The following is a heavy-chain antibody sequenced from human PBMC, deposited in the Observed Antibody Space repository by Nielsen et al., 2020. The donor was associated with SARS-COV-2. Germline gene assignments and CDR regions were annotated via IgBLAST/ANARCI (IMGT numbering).Heavy chain of an antibody. J-gene: IGHJ6*02. V-gene: IGHV4-31*03. CDR3: ARESSGYDHYNYGMDV. CDR1: GGPISSGGYY. CDR2: IYFSGRT. Sequence: SETLSLTCTVSGGPISSGGYYWSWIRHHPGKGLEWIGYIYFSGRTCNNPSLKSRVTISVDTSKNQFSLSLRSVTAADTAVYYCARESSGYDHYNYGMDVWGQGTTVTVSS. D-gene: IGHD5-12*01.